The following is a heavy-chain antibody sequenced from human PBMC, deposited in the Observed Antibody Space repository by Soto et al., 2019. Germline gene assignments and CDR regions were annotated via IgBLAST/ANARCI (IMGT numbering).Heavy chain of an antibody. J-gene: IGHJ4*02. CDR1: GGSVSSGSYY. V-gene: IGHV4-61*01. CDR3: ARVTSSCGLVGYFDD. D-gene: IGHD6-13*01. CDR2: IYYSGST. Sequence: PSETLSLTCTVSGGSVSSGSYYWSWIRQPPGKGLECVGYIYYSGSTNYNPSLKSRVTISVDTSKNQFSLKLSSVTAADTAVYYCARVTSSCGLVGYFDDRGQGTLVPVSS.